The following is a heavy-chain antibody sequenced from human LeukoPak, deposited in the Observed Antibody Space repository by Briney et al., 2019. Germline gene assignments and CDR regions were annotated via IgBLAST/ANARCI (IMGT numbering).Heavy chain of an antibody. CDR2: IRYDGSNK. CDR3: AKEFEGYCSSTSCYGYGY. CDR1: GFTFSSYG. V-gene: IGHV3-30*02. D-gene: IGHD2-2*01. Sequence: GGSLRLSCAASGFTFSSYGMHWVRQAPGKGLEWVAFIRYDGSNKYYADSVKGRLTISRDNSKNTLYLQMNSLRAEDTAVYYCAKEFEGYCSSTSCYGYGYWGQGTLVTVSS. J-gene: IGHJ4*02.